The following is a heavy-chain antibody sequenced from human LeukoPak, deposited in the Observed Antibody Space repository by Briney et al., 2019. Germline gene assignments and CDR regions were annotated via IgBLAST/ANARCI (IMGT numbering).Heavy chain of an antibody. V-gene: IGHV4-59*01. J-gene: IGHJ4*02. CDR3: ARGPWYSSSWYGFDY. CDR1: GGSISSYY. Sequence: KPSETLSLTCTVSGGSISSYYWSWIRQPPGKGLEWIGYIYYSGSTNYNPSLKSRVTISVDTSKNQFSLKLSSVTAADTAVYYCARGPWYSSSWYGFDYWGQGTLVTVSS. CDR2: IYYSGST. D-gene: IGHD6-13*01.